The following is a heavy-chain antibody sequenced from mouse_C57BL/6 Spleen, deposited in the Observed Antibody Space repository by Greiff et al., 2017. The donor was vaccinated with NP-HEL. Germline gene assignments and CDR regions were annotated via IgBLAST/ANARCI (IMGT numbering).Heavy chain of an antibody. V-gene: IGHV1-80*01. CDR2: IYPGDGDT. CDR1: GYAFSSYW. Sequence: VKFQESGAELVKPGASVKISCKASGYAFSSYWMNWVKQRPGKGLEWIGQIYPGDGDTNYNGKFKGKATLTADKSSSTAYMQLSSLTSEDSAVYFCARGRDDYEGGYYAMDYWGQGTSVTVSS. J-gene: IGHJ4*01. D-gene: IGHD2-4*01. CDR3: ARGRDDYEGGYYAMDY.